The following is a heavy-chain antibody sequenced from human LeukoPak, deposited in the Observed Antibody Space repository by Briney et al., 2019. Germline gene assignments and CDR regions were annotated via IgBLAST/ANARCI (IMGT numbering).Heavy chain of an antibody. CDR3: ARDQRPYCGGECYCAIDL. D-gene: IGHD2-21*01. V-gene: IGHV3-48*01. CDR1: GFTFSSHS. CDR2: IGRTGSPA. J-gene: IGHJ3*01. Sequence: PGGSLRLSCEASGFTFSSHSMTWVRQAPGKTLEWISYIGRTGSPAHYADSVRGRFTISRDNAKNSLYLQMNSLTVEDTAVYYCARDQRPYCGGECYCAIDLWGRGTLVTVSS.